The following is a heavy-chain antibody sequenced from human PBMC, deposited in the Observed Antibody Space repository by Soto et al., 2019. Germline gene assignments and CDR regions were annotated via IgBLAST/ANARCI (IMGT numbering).Heavy chain of an antibody. CDR1: GFTFSSYW. CDR3: ARGRTGFFSAAHYFDY. CDR2: IKQDGSEK. V-gene: IGHV3-7*01. Sequence: EVQLVESGGGLVQPGGSLRLSCAASGFTFSSYWMSWVRQAPGKGLEWVANIKQDGSEKYYVDSLKGRFTISRDNAENSLSLQMNGLRAEDTAVYYCARGRTGFFSAAHYFDYWGQGTLVTVSS. D-gene: IGHD3-3*01. J-gene: IGHJ4*02.